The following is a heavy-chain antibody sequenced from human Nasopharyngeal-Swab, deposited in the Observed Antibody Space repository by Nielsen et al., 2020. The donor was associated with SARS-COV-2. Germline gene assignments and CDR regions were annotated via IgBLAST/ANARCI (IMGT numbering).Heavy chain of an antibody. V-gene: IGHV1-69*10. CDR2: IIPILGIA. CDR3: ARVEAGYSSGGPYYYYGMDV. J-gene: IGHJ6*02. D-gene: IGHD6-19*01. Sequence: SVKVSCKASGGTFSSYAISWVRQAPGQGLEWMGGIIPILGIANYAQKFQGRVTITADKSTSTAYMELSSLRSEDTAVYYCARVEAGYSSGGPYYYYGMDVWGQGTTVTVSS. CDR1: GGTFSSYA.